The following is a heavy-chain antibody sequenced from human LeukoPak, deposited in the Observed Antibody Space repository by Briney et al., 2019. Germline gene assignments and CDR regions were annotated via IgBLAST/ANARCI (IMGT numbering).Heavy chain of an antibody. J-gene: IGHJ4*02. CDR3: ARHSSGWYLDDY. Sequence: ASVKVSCKASGGTFSSYAISWVRQGPGQGLEWMGGIIPIFGTANYAQKFQGRVTITTDESTNTAYMELSSMRSEDTAVYYCARHSSGWYLDDYWGQGTLVTVSS. CDR1: GGTFSSYA. V-gene: IGHV1-69*05. CDR2: IIPIFGTA. D-gene: IGHD6-19*01.